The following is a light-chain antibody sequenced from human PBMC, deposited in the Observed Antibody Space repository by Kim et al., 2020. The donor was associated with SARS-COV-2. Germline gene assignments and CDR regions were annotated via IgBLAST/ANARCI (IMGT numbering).Light chain of an antibody. Sequence: IVMTQSPAALSVSPGERATLSCRASQSVSTNLAWYQQTPGQAPRLLIYGASTRATGVPDRFSGSGSGTEFTLTIRSLQPEDFAVYYCQQCDTWPHTFGQGTKLEI. CDR1: QSVSTN. CDR3: QQCDTWPHT. J-gene: IGKJ2*01. V-gene: IGKV3-15*01. CDR2: GAS.